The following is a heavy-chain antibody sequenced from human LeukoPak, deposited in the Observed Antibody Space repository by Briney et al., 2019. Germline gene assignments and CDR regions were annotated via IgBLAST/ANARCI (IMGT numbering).Heavy chain of an antibody. D-gene: IGHD5-24*01. J-gene: IGHJ4*02. V-gene: IGHV3-30-3*01. Sequence: GRSLRLSCAASGSTFSSYAMHWVRQAPGKGLEWVAVISYDGSNKYYADSVKGRFTISRDNSKNTLYLQMNSLRAEDTAVYYCARTKMATITWDYWGQGTLVTVSS. CDR2: ISYDGSNK. CDR3: ARTKMATITWDY. CDR1: GSTFSSYA.